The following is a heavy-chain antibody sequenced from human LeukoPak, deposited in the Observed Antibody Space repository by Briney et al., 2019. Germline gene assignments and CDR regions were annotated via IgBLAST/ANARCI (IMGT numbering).Heavy chain of an antibody. D-gene: IGHD3-22*01. CDR1: GFTFSTNY. Sequence: HPGGSLRLSCAASGFTFSTNYMSWVRQAPGKGLEWVSVIYSGGSPYYADSVKGRFTISRDNSKDTLYLQMNSLRAEDTAVYYCARDLNYYDSSGYGHWGQGTLVTVSS. CDR3: ARDLNYYDSSGYGH. V-gene: IGHV3-53*01. CDR2: IYSGGSP. J-gene: IGHJ4*02.